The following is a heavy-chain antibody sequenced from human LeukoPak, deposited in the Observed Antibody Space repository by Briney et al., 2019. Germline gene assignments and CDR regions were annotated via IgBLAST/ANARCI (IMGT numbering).Heavy chain of an antibody. CDR3: ARGRSSANLLFFDY. J-gene: IGHJ4*02. D-gene: IGHD2-21*01. Sequence: PGGSLRLSSAASGFTFKSYSMNWVRQAPGKGPEWISYISSISRVIYYADSVKGRFTISRDNAKNSLYLQMNSLRAEDTAVYSCARGRSSANLLFFDYWGQGTLVTVSS. CDR2: ISSISRVI. V-gene: IGHV3-48*04. CDR1: GFTFKSYS.